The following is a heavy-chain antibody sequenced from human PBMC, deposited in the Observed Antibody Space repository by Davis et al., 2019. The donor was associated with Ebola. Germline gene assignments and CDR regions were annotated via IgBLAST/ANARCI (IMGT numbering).Heavy chain of an antibody. V-gene: IGHV4-59*01. D-gene: IGHD5-12*01. J-gene: IGHJ2*01. CDR3: ARDQGYGRGYLDF. CDR1: GGSISSYY. CDR2: IYYSGST. Sequence: SETLSLTCTVSGGSISSYYWSWIRQPPGKGLEWIGYIYYSGSTNYNPSLKSRVTISVDTSKNQFSLRLNSVTTADTAVYYCARDQGYGRGYLDFWGRGALVTVSS.